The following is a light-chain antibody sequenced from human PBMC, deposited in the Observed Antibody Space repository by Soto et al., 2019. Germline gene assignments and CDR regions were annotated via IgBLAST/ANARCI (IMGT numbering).Light chain of an antibody. V-gene: IGKV3-15*01. Sequence: EIVMTQSPATLSVSPGERATLSCRASQSVSSNLAWYQQKPGQAPRLLIYGASTRATGIPARFSGSGSGTEFTPNISSLQFEDFGVYYCQHYNNWPRTFGQGTKVEIK. CDR1: QSVSSN. CDR3: QHYNNWPRT. J-gene: IGKJ1*01. CDR2: GAS.